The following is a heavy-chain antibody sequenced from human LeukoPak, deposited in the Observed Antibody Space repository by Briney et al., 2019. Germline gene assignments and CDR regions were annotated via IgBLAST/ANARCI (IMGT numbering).Heavy chain of an antibody. J-gene: IGHJ4*02. CDR3: AISPMAGPPGY. CDR2: INGGGSET. Sequence: GGSLRLSCVASGFTFSSFWTSWVRQAPGKGLEWVANINGGGSETYYVDSVRGRFTISRDNAKRSLYLQMDSLRVEDTAVYYCAISPMAGPPGYWGQGILVSASS. D-gene: IGHD6-19*01. V-gene: IGHV3-7*03. CDR1: GFTFSSFW.